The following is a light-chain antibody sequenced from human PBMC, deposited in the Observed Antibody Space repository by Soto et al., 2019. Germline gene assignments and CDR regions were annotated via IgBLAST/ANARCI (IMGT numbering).Light chain of an antibody. Sequence: DIQLTQSPSFLSASVGDRVTITCRASQGISSYLAWYQQKPRKAPKLLIYAASTLQSGVPPRFSGSGSGTEFTLTLRRLQPEDFATFSCQQLNSYPITFGQGTRLEIK. CDR1: QGISSY. V-gene: IGKV1-9*01. CDR2: AAS. J-gene: IGKJ5*01. CDR3: QQLNSYPIT.